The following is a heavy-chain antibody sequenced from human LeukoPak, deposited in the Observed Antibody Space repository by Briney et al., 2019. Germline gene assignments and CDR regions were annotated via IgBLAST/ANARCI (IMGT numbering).Heavy chain of an antibody. Sequence: GGSLRLSCAASGFTFSSYWMSWVRHIPGKGLEWLANIKEDGSDQYYVDSVKGRFTISRDNSKNTLYLQMNSLRVEDTAVYYCAQGHSHTAMYFWGQGTLVTVSS. CDR3: AQGHSHTAMYF. J-gene: IGHJ4*02. V-gene: IGHV3-7*01. CDR1: GFTFSSYW. D-gene: IGHD5-18*01. CDR2: IKEDGSDQ.